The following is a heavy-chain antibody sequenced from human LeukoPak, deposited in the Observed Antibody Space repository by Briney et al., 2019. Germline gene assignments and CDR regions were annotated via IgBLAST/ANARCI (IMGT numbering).Heavy chain of an antibody. CDR1: GFSFSDYY. J-gene: IGHJ4*02. Sequence: PGGSPRLSCAASGFSFSDYYMSWIRQAPGKGLEWVSYISSSGTTIYYADSVKGRFTISRDNAKNSLYLQMNSLRAEDTAVYYCARNRGYGGYDSDYWGQGTLVTVSS. V-gene: IGHV3-11*01. CDR2: ISSSGTTI. D-gene: IGHD5-12*01. CDR3: ARNRGYGGYDSDY.